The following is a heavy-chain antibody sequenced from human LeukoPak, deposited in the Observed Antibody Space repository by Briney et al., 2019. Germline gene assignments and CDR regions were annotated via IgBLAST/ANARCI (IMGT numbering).Heavy chain of an antibody. J-gene: IGHJ4*02. V-gene: IGHV4-30-4*08. CDR3: SGGYSRSWFFDY. CDR1: GVAISSGDSY. Sequence: SETLSLTCTVSGVAISSGDSYWGCISPPPGKGLEWIGYINFSGSTYYNPSLKRRVTISVDTSKNQFSLKLSSVTAADTAVYDCSGGYSRSWFFDYWGQGTLVTVSS. D-gene: IGHD6-13*01. CDR2: INFSGST.